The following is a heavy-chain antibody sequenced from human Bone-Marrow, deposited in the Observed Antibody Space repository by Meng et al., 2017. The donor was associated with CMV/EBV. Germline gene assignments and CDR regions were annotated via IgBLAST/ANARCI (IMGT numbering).Heavy chain of an antibody. J-gene: IGHJ5*02. V-gene: IGHV3-11*01. Sequence: LSLTCAASGFTFSDYYMSWIRQAPGKGLEWVSYISSSGSTIYYADSVKGRFTISRDNAKNSLYLQMNSLRAEDTAVYYCARVWGTTAENWFDPWGQGTLVTVSS. CDR2: ISSSGSTI. D-gene: IGHD4-17*01. CDR1: GFTFSDYY. CDR3: ARVWGTTAENWFDP.